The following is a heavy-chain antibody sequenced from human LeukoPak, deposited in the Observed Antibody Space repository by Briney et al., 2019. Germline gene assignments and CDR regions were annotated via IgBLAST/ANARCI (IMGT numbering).Heavy chain of an antibody. CDR3: ARDAAYGSGSYLDY. Sequence: GGSLRLSCAASGFTFSTYAIHWVRQAPGKGLEWVAVISFHEVNKYYVDSVRGRFTISRDNSKNTLYLQMNSLRAEDTAIYYCARDAAYGSGSYLDYWGQGTLATVSS. CDR2: ISFHEVNK. D-gene: IGHD3-10*01. CDR1: GFTFSTYA. J-gene: IGHJ4*02. V-gene: IGHV3-30-3*01.